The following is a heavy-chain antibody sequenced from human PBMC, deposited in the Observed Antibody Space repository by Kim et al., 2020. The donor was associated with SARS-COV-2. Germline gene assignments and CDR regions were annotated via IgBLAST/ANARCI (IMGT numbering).Heavy chain of an antibody. V-gene: IGHV1-69*04. J-gene: IGHJ3*02. CDR3: ASESGYSSGWYRLSAFDI. Sequence: SVKVSCKASGGTFSSYAISWVRQAPGQGLEWMGRIIPILGIANYAQKFQGRVTITADKSTSTAYMELSSLRSEDTAVYYCASESGYSSGWYRLSAFDIWGQGTMVTVSS. CDR2: IIPILGIA. CDR1: GGTFSSYA. D-gene: IGHD6-19*01.